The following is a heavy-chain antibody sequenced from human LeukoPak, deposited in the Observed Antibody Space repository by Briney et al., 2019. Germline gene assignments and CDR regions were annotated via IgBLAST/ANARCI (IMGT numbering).Heavy chain of an antibody. CDR3: ARGPYAATVRNWFDP. J-gene: IGHJ5*02. Sequence: PSETLSLTCTVSGGSISSYHWSWIRQPPGKGLEWIGYIHYSGSTNSNPSLKSRVTISVDTSKNQLSLNLNSVTAADTAVYYCARGPYAATVRNWFDPWGQGTLVTVSS. V-gene: IGHV4-59*01. CDR2: IHYSGST. CDR1: GGSISSYH. D-gene: IGHD4-17*01.